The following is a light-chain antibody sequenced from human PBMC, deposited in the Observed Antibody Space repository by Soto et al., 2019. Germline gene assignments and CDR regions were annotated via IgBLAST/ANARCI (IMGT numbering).Light chain of an antibody. CDR1: QSISGY. J-gene: IGKJ5*01. CDR3: QEYDSLPPT. CDR2: AAS. Sequence: DIQMTQSPSSLSASVGDRVTITCRASQSISGYLNWYQQKPGKAPKLLIYAASSLQSGVPSRFSGSGSGTDFTLTISSLQPEDIATYYCQEYDSLPPTFGQGTRLEIK. V-gene: IGKV1-39*01.